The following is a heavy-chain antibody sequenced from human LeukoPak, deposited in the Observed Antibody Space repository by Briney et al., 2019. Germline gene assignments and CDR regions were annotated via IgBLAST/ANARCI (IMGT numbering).Heavy chain of an antibody. CDR2: IANDGRDK. CDR1: GFTFSDYG. CDR3: VKDMKIKAAGYYFDY. J-gene: IGHJ4*02. V-gene: IGHV3-30*18. D-gene: IGHD6-13*01. Sequence: AGGSLRLSCAASGFTFSDYGMRWVRQAPGKGLEWVAVIANDGRDKKYADSVRGRFTISRDNSKNTVYLQMNSLRAEDTAVFYCVKDMKIKAAGYYFDYWGQGTLVTVSS.